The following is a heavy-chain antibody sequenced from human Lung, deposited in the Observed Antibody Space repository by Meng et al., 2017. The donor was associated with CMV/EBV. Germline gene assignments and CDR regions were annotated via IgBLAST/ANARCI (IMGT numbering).Heavy chain of an antibody. Sequence: QITLKESGPTLVKPTQTLTLTCSFSGFSFSPSGVSVGWIRQPPGKALDWLALIYWDDDKRYSPALKSRHTITKDTFKNQVVLTMTNMDPVDTATYYCAHSRGHSYEYFDYWGQGTLVTVSS. D-gene: IGHD5-18*01. CDR1: GFSFSPSGVS. CDR3: AHSRGHSYEYFDY. V-gene: IGHV2-5*02. CDR2: IYWDDDK. J-gene: IGHJ4*02.